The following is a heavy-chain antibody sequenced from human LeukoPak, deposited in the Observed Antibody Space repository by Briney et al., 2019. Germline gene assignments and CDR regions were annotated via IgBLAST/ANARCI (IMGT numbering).Heavy chain of an antibody. D-gene: IGHD6-13*01. J-gene: IGHJ6*03. CDR2: INTNTGNP. V-gene: IGHV7-4-1*01. CDR3: ARVHSSSLAYYYYMDV. CDR1: GYTFTSYA. Sequence: GASVKVSCKASGYTFTSYAMNWVRQAPGQGLEWMGWINTNTGNPTYAQGFTGRFVFSLDTSVSTAYLQIGSLKAEDTAVYYCARVHSSSLAYYYYMDVWGKGTTVTVSS.